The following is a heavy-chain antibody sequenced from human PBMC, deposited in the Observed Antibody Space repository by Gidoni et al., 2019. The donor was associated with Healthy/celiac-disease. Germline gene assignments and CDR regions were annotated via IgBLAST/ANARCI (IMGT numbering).Heavy chain of an antibody. CDR2: IYYSGST. CDR3: ARRYYDSSGYYRHHDAFDI. CDR1: GGSIRSGGSY. J-gene: IGHJ3*02. Sequence: VQLQESGQGLETPSQTRSLPRTVSGGSIRSGGSYWGWIRQPPGKCLAWIGYIYYSGSTYYNPYLKSRVTISVDTSKNQFSLKLSSVTAADTAVYYCARRYYDSSGYYRHHDAFDIWGQGTMVTVSS. V-gene: IGHV4-31*03. D-gene: IGHD3-22*01.